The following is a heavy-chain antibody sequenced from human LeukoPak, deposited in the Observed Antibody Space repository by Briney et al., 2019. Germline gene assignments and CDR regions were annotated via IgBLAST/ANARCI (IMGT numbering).Heavy chain of an antibody. D-gene: IGHD3-10*01. CDR3: ARHYYGSGSYYPTYDI. CDR1: GYSFTSYW. CDR2: IYPGDSDT. J-gene: IGHJ3*02. V-gene: IGHV5-51*01. Sequence: GESLKISCKGSGYSFTSYWIGWVRQMPGKGLEWMGIIYPGDSDTRYSPSFQGQVTISADKSISTAYLQWGSLKASDTAMYYCARHYYGSGSYYPTYDIWGQGTMVTVSS.